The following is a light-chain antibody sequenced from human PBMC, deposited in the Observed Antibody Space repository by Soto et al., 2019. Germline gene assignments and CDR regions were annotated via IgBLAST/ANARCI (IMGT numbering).Light chain of an antibody. Sequence: EIVLTQSPGTLSLSPGERATLSCRASQNVGSRYLAWYQQKPGQAPRLLIYGTSNRATGITDRFSGSGSATDFSLTISSLEPGDLGVYYCQQYGSSHRRFGQGTKVDI. CDR2: GTS. CDR1: QNVGSRY. V-gene: IGKV3-20*01. CDR3: QQYGSSHRR. J-gene: IGKJ1*01.